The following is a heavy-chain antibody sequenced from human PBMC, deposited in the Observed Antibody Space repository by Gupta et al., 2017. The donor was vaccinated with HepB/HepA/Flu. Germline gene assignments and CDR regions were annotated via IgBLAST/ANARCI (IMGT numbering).Heavy chain of an antibody. CDR1: GDSVSSIDYY. J-gene: IGHJ4*02. V-gene: IGHV4-30-4*01. Sequence: QLQLQESGPGLVKPSQNLSLTCTVSGDSVSSIDYYWTWIRQSPGKGLDWIGHIYYFGTTFYNPSLKSRVTISVDTSKNQFSLKLNSVTAADTAIYYCARGNKYDYDDFVIEYWGPGNLVTVSS. D-gene: IGHD4-17*01. CDR3: ARGNKYDYDDFVIEY. CDR2: IYYFGTT.